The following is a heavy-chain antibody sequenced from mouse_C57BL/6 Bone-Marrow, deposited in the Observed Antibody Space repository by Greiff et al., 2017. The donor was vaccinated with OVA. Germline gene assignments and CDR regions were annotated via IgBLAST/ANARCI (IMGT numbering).Heavy chain of an antibody. CDR3: ARGLYYDYGGDAMDY. Sequence: QVQLQQSGAELVRPGASVKMSCKASGYTFTSYNMHWVKQTPRQGLEGMGANYPGNGDTSYNQKFKGKATLTVDKSSSTAYMQLISLTSVDAAVYVCARGLYYDYGGDAMDYWGQGTSVTVSS. V-gene: IGHV1-12*01. CDR2: NYPGNGDT. D-gene: IGHD2-4*01. J-gene: IGHJ4*01. CDR1: GYTFTSYN.